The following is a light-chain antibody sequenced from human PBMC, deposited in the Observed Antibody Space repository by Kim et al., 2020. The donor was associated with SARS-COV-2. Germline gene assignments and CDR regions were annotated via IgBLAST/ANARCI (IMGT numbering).Light chain of an antibody. V-gene: IGKV3-11*01. Sequence: CPRERSPRSCRSSQRVSSSLAWYQQKPGQALRLLRFDASNRATSIPARFSGSGSGTDFTLTISSLEPEDFAVYYCQQRSNWPRTTFGRGTRLEIK. CDR2: DAS. CDR1: QRVSSS. CDR3: QQRSNWPRTT. J-gene: IGKJ5*01.